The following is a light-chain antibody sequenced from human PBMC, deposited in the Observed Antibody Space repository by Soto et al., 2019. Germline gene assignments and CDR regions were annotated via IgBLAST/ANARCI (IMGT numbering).Light chain of an antibody. Sequence: VMTQSPATRAVCPGETATLSCWASQSVVRSLAWYQQKPGQAPSLLIFDSSTRATGAPARFSGHGSGTDFTLTISSLQPDDSAIYYCEPYKTYTTFGEGTKVDI. CDR3: EPYKTYTT. CDR2: DSS. J-gene: IGKJ2*01. CDR1: QSVVRS. V-gene: IGKV3-15*01.